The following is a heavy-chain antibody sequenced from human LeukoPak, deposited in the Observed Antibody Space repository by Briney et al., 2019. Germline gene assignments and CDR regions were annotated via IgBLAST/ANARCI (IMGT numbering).Heavy chain of an antibody. CDR3: ARAATMIVVVAPFDP. CDR1: GFTFSSYA. J-gene: IGHJ5*02. D-gene: IGHD3-22*01. Sequence: GRSLRLSCAASGFTFSSYAMHWVRQAPGKGLEWVAVISYDGSNKYYADSVKGRFTISRDNSKNTLYLQMNSLRAEDTAVYYCARAATMIVVVAPFDPWGQGTLVTVSS. V-gene: IGHV3-30-3*01. CDR2: ISYDGSNK.